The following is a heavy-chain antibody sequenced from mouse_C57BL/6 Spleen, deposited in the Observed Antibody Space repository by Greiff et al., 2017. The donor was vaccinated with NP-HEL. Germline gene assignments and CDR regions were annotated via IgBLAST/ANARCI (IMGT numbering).Heavy chain of an antibody. CDR1: GFTFNTYA. CDR2: IRSKSSNYAT. Sequence: EVQRVESGGGLVQPKGSLKLSCAASGFTFNTYAMHWVRQAPGKGLELVARIRSKSSNYATYYADSVKDRFTISRDDSQSMLYLQMNNLKTEDTAMYYCVRDWDWESAMDYWGQGTSVTVSS. J-gene: IGHJ4*01. CDR3: VRDWDWESAMDY. V-gene: IGHV10-3*01. D-gene: IGHD4-1*01.